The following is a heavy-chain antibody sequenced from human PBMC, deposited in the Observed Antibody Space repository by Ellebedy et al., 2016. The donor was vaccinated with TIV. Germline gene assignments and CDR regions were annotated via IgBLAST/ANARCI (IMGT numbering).Heavy chain of an antibody. CDR3: AHIEDIVVVPAAIRPHWFDP. CDR1: GFSLHTSGVG. CDR2: IYWNDDK. J-gene: IGHJ5*02. V-gene: IGHV2-5*01. Sequence: SGPTLVKPTQTLTLTCTFSGFSLHTSGVGVGWIRQPPGKALEWLALIYWNDDKRYSPSLKSRLTVTKDTSKNLVVLTMTNMDPVDTATYYCAHIEDIVVVPAAIRPHWFDPWGQGTLVTVSS. D-gene: IGHD2-2*01.